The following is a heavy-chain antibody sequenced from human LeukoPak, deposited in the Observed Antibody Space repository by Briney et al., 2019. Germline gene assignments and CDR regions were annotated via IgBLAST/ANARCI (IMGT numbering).Heavy chain of an antibody. J-gene: IGHJ4*02. CDR2: ISYDGSNK. Sequence: PGGSLRLSCAASGFTFSSYVMHWVRRAPGKGLEWVAVISYDGSNKYYADSVKGRFTISRDNSKNTLYLQMNSLRAEDTAVYYCAKDSTGYSYGGFDYWGQGTLVTVSS. CDR3: AKDSTGYSYGGFDY. V-gene: IGHV3-30*18. CDR1: GFTFSSYV. D-gene: IGHD5-18*01.